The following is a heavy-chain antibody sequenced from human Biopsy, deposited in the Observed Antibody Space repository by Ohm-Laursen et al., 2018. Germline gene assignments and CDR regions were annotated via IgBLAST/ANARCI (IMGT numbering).Heavy chain of an antibody. CDR1: GGSYSGYY. CDR3: AGRRVYRVFDS. D-gene: IGHD5/OR15-5a*01. J-gene: IGHJ4*02. CDR2: INHRGSA. V-gene: IGHV4-34*01. Sequence: GTLSLTCAVYGGSYSGYYWSWIRQPPGKGLEWIGEINHRGSASYNPSLKSRITILVDTSKNQFSLKLSSVSAADTAVYCCAGRRVYRVFDSWAKGTLVTVSS.